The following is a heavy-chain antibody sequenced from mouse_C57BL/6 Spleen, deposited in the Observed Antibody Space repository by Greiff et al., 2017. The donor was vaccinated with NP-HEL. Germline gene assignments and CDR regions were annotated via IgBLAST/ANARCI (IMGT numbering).Heavy chain of an antibody. CDR2: IDPSDSYT. Sequence: QVQLQQPGAELVKPGASVKLSCKASGYTFTSYWMQWVKQRPGQGLEWIGEIDPSDSYTNYNQKFKGKATLTVDTSSSTAYMQLSSLTSEDSAVYYCLLREFDYWGQGTTLTVSS. V-gene: IGHV1-50*01. J-gene: IGHJ2*01. D-gene: IGHD1-1*01. CDR1: GYTFTSYW. CDR3: LLREFDY.